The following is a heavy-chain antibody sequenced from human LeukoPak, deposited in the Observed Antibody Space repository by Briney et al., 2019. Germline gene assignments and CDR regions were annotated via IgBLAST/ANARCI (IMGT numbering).Heavy chain of an antibody. D-gene: IGHD6-19*01. Sequence: PGGSLRLSCAASGFTFSSYAMSWDRQAPGRGLEWVSAISGSGGSTYYADSVKGRFTISRDNSKNTLYLQMNSLRAEDTAVCYCAKVHRSSGWYRGAFDIWGQGTMVTVSS. CDR3: AKVHRSSGWYRGAFDI. CDR1: GFTFSSYA. CDR2: ISGSGGST. J-gene: IGHJ3*02. V-gene: IGHV3-23*01.